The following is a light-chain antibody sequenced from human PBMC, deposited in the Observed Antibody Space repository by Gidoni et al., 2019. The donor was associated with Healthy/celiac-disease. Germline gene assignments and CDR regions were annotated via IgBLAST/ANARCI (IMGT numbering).Light chain of an antibody. Sequence: EIVLTQSPATLSLSPVERATLSCRASQSVSSYLAWYQQKPGQAPRLLIYDASNRATGIPARFSGSGSGTDFTLTISSLEPEDFAVYYCQQRSNWRGTFXPXTKVDIK. CDR2: DAS. J-gene: IGKJ3*01. CDR1: QSVSSY. V-gene: IGKV3-11*01. CDR3: QQRSNWRGT.